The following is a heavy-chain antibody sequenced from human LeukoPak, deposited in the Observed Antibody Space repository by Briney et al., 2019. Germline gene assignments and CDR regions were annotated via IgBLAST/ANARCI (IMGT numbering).Heavy chain of an antibody. CDR3: ARDSSGSYYMH. CDR1: GFDFSYFW. CDR2: IKQDESEK. J-gene: IGHJ4*02. V-gene: IGHV3-7*03. D-gene: IGHD1-26*01. Sequence: PGGSLRLSCAASGFDFSYFWMSWVRQVPGKGLEWVANIKQDESEKNYLDSVKGRFTISRDNTKNSLYLQMNSLRAEDTAVYYCARDSSGSYYMHWGQGTLVTVSS.